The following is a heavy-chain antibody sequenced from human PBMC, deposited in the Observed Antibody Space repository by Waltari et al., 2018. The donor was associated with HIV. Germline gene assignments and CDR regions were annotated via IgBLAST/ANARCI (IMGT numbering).Heavy chain of an antibody. D-gene: IGHD3-10*01. CDR3: ARMKRSYGSGQSRYFYFGMDV. CDR2: LYTEGRT. J-gene: IGHJ6*02. Sequence: EVQLVESGGGLVQPGGSLRLSCAASGFSVSEIYMSWVRLAPGKGLQWVSVLYTEGRTQYMDSVKGRFTIFRDDSKNTLYLQMNSLRVDDTAIYYCARMKRSYGSGQSRYFYFGMDVWGQGTTVIISS. CDR1: GFSVSEIY. V-gene: IGHV3-53*01.